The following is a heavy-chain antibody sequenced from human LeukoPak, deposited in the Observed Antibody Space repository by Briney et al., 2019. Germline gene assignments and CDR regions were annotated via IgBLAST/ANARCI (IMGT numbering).Heavy chain of an antibody. V-gene: IGHV4-34*01. D-gene: IGHD1-14*01. J-gene: IGHJ4*02. CDR2: VYRSGSA. Sequence: KASETLSLTCAVYGGSFSGYYWSWIRQPPGKGPEWIGTVYRSGSAYHNPSLKSRLTISIDTSKNQFSLKLTSVTAADTALYFCARAPHTSPTDYYFDFWGPGTLVTVSS. CDR1: GGSFSGYY. CDR3: ARAPHTSPTDYYFDF.